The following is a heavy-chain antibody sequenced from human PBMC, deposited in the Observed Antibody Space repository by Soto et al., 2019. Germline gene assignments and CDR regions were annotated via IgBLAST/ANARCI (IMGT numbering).Heavy chain of an antibody. Sequence: VSCKASGGTFSXYAISWVRQAPGQGLERMGGXXPIFGTANYAQKFQGRVTITADESTSTAYMELSSLRSEDTAVYYCARATNYCINTSCYALKDYYYYYGMDVWGQGTTVTVSS. J-gene: IGHJ6*02. CDR3: ARATNYCINTSCYALKDYYYYYGMDV. CDR1: GGTFSXYA. D-gene: IGHD2-2*01. V-gene: IGHV1-69*01. CDR2: XXPIFGTA.